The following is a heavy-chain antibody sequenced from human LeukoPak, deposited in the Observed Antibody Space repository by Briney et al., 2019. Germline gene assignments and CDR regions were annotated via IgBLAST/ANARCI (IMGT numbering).Heavy chain of an antibody. CDR3: ARDNYYDSSGALAFDI. V-gene: IGHV4-34*01. Sequence: SETLSLTCAVYGGSFSGYYWSWIRQPPGKGLEWIGEINHSGSTNYNPPLKSRVTISVDTSKNQFSPKLSSVTAADTAVYYCARDNYYDSSGALAFDIWGQGTMVTVSS. CDR2: INHSGST. D-gene: IGHD3-22*01. J-gene: IGHJ3*02. CDR1: GGSFSGYY.